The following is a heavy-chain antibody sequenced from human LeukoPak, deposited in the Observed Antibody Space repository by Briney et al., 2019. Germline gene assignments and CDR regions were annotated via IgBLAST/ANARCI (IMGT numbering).Heavy chain of an antibody. J-gene: IGHJ4*02. Sequence: GGSLRLSCEASGFTFSNYAMSWVRQAPGKGLEWVSAISGSGGSTYYADSVKGRFTISRDNSKNALYLQMNSPRAEDTAVYYCAKDTLPAANIYYFDYWGQGTLVTVSS. CDR3: AKDTLPAANIYYFDY. D-gene: IGHD2-2*01. V-gene: IGHV3-23*01. CDR2: ISGSGGST. CDR1: GFTFSNYA.